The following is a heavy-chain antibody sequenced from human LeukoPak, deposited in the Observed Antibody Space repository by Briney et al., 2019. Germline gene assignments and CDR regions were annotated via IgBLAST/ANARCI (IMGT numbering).Heavy chain of an antibody. CDR3: TTDLIPSDYDYVWGSYSYGMDV. J-gene: IGHJ6*02. Sequence: PGGSLRLSCAASGFTFSNAWMSCVRQAPGKGLEWVGRIKSKTDGGTTDYAAPVKGRSTISRDDSKNTLYLQMNSLKTEDTAVYYCTTDLIPSDYDYVWGSYSYGMDVWGQGATVTVSS. D-gene: IGHD3-16*01. V-gene: IGHV3-15*01. CDR2: IKSKTDGGTT. CDR1: GFTFSNAW.